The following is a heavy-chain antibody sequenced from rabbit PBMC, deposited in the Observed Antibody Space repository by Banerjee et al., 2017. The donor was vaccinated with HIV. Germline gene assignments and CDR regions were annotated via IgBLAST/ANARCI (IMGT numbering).Heavy chain of an antibody. CDR1: GFSFSNKAV. D-gene: IGHD6-1*01. CDR3: ASDIHGYGVFDL. J-gene: IGHJ4*01. Sequence: QEQLVESGGGLVQPEGSLTLTCKASGFSFSNKAVMCWVRQAPGKGLEWIACINAVTGKAVYASWAKGRFTVSKTSSTTVTLQMTNLTAADTATYFCASDIHGYGVFDLWGPGTLVTVS. V-gene: IGHV1S45*01. CDR2: INAVTGKA.